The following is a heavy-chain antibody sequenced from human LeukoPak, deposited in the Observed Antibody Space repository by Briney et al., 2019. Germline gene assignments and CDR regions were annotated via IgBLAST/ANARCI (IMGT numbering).Heavy chain of an antibody. Sequence: PGGSLRLSCAASGFTFRKYAMNWVRQAPGKGLEWVSAIRGSGTSTYYADSVKGRFTISRDNSKNTLFLHMNSLRADDTAVYYCAKGDTEDTVMVSFDSWGQGTLVTVSS. CDR1: GFTFRKYA. D-gene: IGHD5-18*01. J-gene: IGHJ4*02. CDR3: AKGDTEDTVMVSFDS. V-gene: IGHV3-23*01. CDR2: IRGSGTST.